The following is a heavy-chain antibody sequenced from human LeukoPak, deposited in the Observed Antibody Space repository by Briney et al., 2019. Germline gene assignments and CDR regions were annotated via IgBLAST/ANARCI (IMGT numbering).Heavy chain of an antibody. CDR2: IIPILGTA. CDR1: GGTFSSYA. Sequence: GASVKVSCKASGGTFSSYAISWVRQAPGQGLEWMGGIIPILGTANYAQKFQGRVTITADESTSTAYMELSSLRSEDTAVYYCAREDSSGYYRIFDYWGQGTLVTVSS. V-gene: IGHV1-69*13. J-gene: IGHJ4*02. D-gene: IGHD3-22*01. CDR3: AREDSSGYYRIFDY.